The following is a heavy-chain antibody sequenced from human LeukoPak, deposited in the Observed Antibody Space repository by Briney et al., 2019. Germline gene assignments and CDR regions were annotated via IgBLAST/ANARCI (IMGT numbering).Heavy chain of an antibody. CDR1: CGSISSYY. Sequence: PSETLSLTCTGPCGSISSYYWSWIRQPAGKGLELIGRIYTSGSTNYNPSLKSRVPMSVDTSKNQFSLNLISVTAADTAVYFCARGRGGGGSSNNWFDPWGQGTLVTVSS. CDR3: ARGRGGGGSSNNWFDP. D-gene: IGHD2-15*01. V-gene: IGHV4-4*07. J-gene: IGHJ5*02. CDR2: IYTSGST.